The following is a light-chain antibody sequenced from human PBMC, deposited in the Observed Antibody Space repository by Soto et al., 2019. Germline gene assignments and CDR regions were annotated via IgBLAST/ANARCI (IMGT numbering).Light chain of an antibody. Sequence: QPVLTQSPSASASLGASVKLTCTLSSGHSNYAIAWHQQQSEKGPRYLMKLNSDGSHSKGDGIPDRFSGSSSGAERYLTISSLQSEDEADYYCQTWGSGIVVFGGGTTVTVL. J-gene: IGLJ2*01. CDR2: LNSDGSH. V-gene: IGLV4-69*01. CDR3: QTWGSGIVV. CDR1: SGHSNYA.